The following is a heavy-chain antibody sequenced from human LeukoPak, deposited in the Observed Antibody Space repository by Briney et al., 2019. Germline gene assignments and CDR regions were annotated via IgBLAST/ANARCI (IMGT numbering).Heavy chain of an antibody. D-gene: IGHD1-26*01. CDR1: GFTFSSYG. CDR3: AKAEVGATTPLYYYGMDV. Sequence: GGSLRLSCAASGFTFSSYGMHWVRQAPGKGLGWVAVISYDGSNKYYADSVKGRFTISRDNSKNTLYLQLNSLRAEDTAVYYCAKAEVGATTPLYYYGMDVWGQGTTVTVSS. J-gene: IGHJ6*02. V-gene: IGHV3-30*18. CDR2: ISYDGSNK.